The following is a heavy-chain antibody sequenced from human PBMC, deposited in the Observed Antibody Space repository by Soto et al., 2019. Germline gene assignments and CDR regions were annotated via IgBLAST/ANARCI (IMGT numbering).Heavy chain of an antibody. D-gene: IGHD5-18*01. CDR1: GYSFTSYW. CDR3: ARVGYSYGGGPVNWFDP. J-gene: IGHJ5*02. V-gene: IGHV5-51*03. Sequence: EVQLVQAGAEVKKPGESLKISCKGSGYSFTSYWIGWVRHMPGKGLEWMGIIYPGDSDTRYNPAFQGQVTISADKSTGIXARQWRSLKASDTAMYYCARVGYSYGGGPVNWFDPWGQGTLVTVSS. CDR2: IYPGDSDT.